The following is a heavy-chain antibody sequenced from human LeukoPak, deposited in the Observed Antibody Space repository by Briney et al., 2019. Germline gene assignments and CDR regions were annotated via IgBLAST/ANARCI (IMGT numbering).Heavy chain of an antibody. CDR3: ARASPQQAFLFDY. Sequence: PGGSLRLSCLGSGFNFRYFWMSWVRQAPGKGLEWVANINHDGRETYYADSVKGRFIISRDNAKYSLYLQMNSLRAEDTAIYYCARASPQQAFLFDYWGQGTLVTVSS. V-gene: IGHV3-7*01. D-gene: IGHD1/OR15-1a*01. J-gene: IGHJ4*02. CDR1: GFNFRYFW. CDR2: INHDGRET.